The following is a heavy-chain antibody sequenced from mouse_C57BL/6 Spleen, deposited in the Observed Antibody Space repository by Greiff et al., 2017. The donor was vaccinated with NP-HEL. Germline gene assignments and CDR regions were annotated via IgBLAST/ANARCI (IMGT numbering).Heavy chain of an antibody. CDR3: ASGSPYGYFDV. CDR2: IDPDDGET. J-gene: IGHJ1*03. V-gene: IGHV14-2*01. CDR1: GFNIKDYY. Sequence: EVQLQQSGAELVKPGASVKLSCTASGFNIKDYYMHWVKQRTEQGLEWIGRIDPDDGETKYAAKFQGKATLTADTSSNTAYLQLSSLTSEDTAVYCCASGSPYGYFDVWGTGTTVTVSS.